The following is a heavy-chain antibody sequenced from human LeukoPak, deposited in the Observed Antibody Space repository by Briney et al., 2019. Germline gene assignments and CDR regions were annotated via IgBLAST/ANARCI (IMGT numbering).Heavy chain of an antibody. CDR3: AKELPGAGLFDS. J-gene: IGHJ4*01. CDR1: GASISAYY. D-gene: IGHD2-21*02. V-gene: IGHV4-4*07. Sequence: SETLSLTCTVSGASISAYYWNWIRQPAGKGLEWIGHFYARGNSNYNPSLKRRVTMSVDTSKSHFSLKLRSVTAADSAVYYCAKELPGAGLFDSWGLGTLVTVSS. CDR2: FYARGNS.